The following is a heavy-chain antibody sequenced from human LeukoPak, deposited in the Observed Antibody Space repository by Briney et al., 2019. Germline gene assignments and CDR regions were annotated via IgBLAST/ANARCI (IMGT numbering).Heavy chain of an antibody. CDR3: ARGLGQLDS. CDR1: GGSFSDYY. CDR2: INLRGST. Sequence: PSETLSLTCALFGGSFSDYYWSWIAQPPGKGLEWIGEINLRGSTNYNPSLKSRVTISVDTSKNQFSLKLTSVTAADTAIFYCARGLGQLDSWGQGTLVTVSS. J-gene: IGHJ4*02. V-gene: IGHV4-34*01. D-gene: IGHD2-2*01.